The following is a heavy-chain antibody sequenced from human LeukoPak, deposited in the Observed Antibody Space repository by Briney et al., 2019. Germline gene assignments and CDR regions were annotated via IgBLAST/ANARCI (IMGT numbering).Heavy chain of an antibody. CDR2: INHSGST. D-gene: IGHD3-3*01. J-gene: IGHJ6*03. CDR3: ARGINYDFWSGYFHYYYMDV. Sequence: TSETLSLTCAVYGGSFSGYYWSWIRQPPGKGLEWIGEINHSGSTNYNPSLKSRVTISVDTSKKQFSLKLSSVTAADTAVYYCARGINYDFWSGYFHYYYMDVWGKGTTVTVSS. CDR1: GGSFSGYY. V-gene: IGHV4-34*01.